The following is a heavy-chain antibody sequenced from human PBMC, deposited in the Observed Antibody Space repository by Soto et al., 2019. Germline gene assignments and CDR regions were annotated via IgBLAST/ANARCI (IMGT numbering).Heavy chain of an antibody. CDR3: ARDRMYSSSWYSY. CDR1: GFTFSDYY. V-gene: IGHV3-11*01. Sequence: QVQLVESGGGLVKPGGSLRLSCAASGFTFSDYYMSWIRQAPGKGLDWVSYISSSGSTIYYADSVKGRFTVPRDNAKNSLYLQMNSLRAEDTAMYYCARDRMYSSSWYSYWGQGTLVTVSS. CDR2: ISSSGSTI. J-gene: IGHJ4*02. D-gene: IGHD6-13*01.